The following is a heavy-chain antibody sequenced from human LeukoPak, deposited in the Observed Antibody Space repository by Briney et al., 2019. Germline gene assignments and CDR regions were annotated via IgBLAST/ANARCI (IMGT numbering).Heavy chain of an antibody. CDR1: GFTFSSYG. J-gene: IGHJ4*02. D-gene: IGHD1-26*01. CDR2: IRYDGSNK. CDR3: ARDEDSGSYFYFDY. Sequence: GGSLRLSCAASGFTFSSYGMHWVRQAPGKGLEWVAFIRYDGSNKYYADSVKGRFTISRDNSKNTLYLQMNSLRAEDTAVYYCARDEDSGSYFYFDYWGQGTLVTVSS. V-gene: IGHV3-30*02.